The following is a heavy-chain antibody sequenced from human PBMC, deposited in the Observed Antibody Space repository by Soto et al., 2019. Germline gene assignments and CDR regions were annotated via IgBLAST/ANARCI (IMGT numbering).Heavy chain of an antibody. CDR2: ISRSGTT. Sequence: QVQLQESGPGLVKPSWTLSLTCAVTVGSISSSNWWCWVRQPPGEGLEWVGEISRSGTTNYKPSLKSRVSISVDKSRNEFSLNLGSVTAADTAMYYCARDSASSGVFTWGHGTLVTVSS. J-gene: IGHJ3*01. D-gene: IGHD6-19*01. V-gene: IGHV4-4*02. CDR3: ARDSASSGVFT. CDR1: VGSISSSNW.